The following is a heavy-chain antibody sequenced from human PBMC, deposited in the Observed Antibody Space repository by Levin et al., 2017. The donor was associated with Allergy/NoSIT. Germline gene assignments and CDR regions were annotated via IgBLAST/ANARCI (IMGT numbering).Heavy chain of an antibody. CDR1: GFTFSSYW. CDR3: ARSSCSSTSCLRALGYNYYMDV. CDR2: INGDGSST. D-gene: IGHD2-2*01. V-gene: IGHV3-74*01. Sequence: LSLPCAASGFTFSSYWMHWVRQAPGKGLVWVSRINGDGSSTGYADSVKGRFTISRDNAKNTVYLQMNSLRAEDTAVYYCARSSCSSTSCLRALGYNYYMDVWGKGTTVTVSS. J-gene: IGHJ6*03.